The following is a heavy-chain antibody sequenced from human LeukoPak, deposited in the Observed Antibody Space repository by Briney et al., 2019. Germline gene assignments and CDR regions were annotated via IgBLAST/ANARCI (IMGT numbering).Heavy chain of an antibody. CDR2: IFYSGDT. Sequence: SETLSLTCAVSGGSIRTRSYYWGWVRQPPGKGLEWIGSIFYSGDTYYNSSLKSRVTIFADTSKNQFSLKLRSVTAADTAMYFCARRLRHFDSWGQGTLVTVSS. CDR1: GGSIRTRSYY. D-gene: IGHD3-16*01. J-gene: IGHJ4*02. V-gene: IGHV4-39*01. CDR3: ARRLRHFDS.